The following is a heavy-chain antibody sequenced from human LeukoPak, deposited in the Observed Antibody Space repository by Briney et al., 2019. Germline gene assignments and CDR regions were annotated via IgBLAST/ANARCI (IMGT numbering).Heavy chain of an antibody. V-gene: IGHV1-8*01. CDR2: MNPRSGEA. Sequence: ASVKVSCKASGYTFAGWHITWVRQATGQGLEWMGWMNPRSGEAGYAQKFQDGVSMTRDTAINTAYMELSSLGSEDTAVYYCARGAWWELLADWGQGTQVTVS. J-gene: IGHJ4*02. CDR3: ARGAWWELLAD. D-gene: IGHD1-26*01. CDR1: GYTFAGWH.